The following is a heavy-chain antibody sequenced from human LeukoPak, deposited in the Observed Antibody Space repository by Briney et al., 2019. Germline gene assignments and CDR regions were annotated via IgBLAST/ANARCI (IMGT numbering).Heavy chain of an antibody. D-gene: IGHD4/OR15-4a*01. V-gene: IGHV3-53*01. CDR2: IYSGGST. CDR3: ARGGNYGGNTGYFDY. J-gene: IGHJ4*02. CDR1: GFTVSSNY. Sequence: GRSLRLSCAASGFTVSSNYMSWVPQAPGKGLEWVSVIYSGGSTYYAESVKGRFTVSRDNSKNTLYLQMSSLRAEDTAIFYCARGGNYGGNTGYFDYWGQGAMVTVSS.